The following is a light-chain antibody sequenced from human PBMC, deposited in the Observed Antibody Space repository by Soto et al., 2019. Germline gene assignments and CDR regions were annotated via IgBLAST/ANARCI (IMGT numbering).Light chain of an antibody. CDR3: RSYSGSTTHIL. J-gene: IGLJ2*01. V-gene: IGLV2-14*01. Sequence: QSALTQPASVSGSPGQSITISCTGSSSDVGGYNYVSWYQQHPGKAPKLIIYDVTYRPSRLYYRFSASKSGSTASLNITGLQAEDEANYYCRSYSGSTTHILFGGGTKLTFL. CDR2: DVT. CDR1: SSDVGGYNY.